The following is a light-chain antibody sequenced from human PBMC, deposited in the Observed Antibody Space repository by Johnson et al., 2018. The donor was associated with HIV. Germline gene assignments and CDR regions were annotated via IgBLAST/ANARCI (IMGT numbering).Light chain of an antibody. J-gene: IGLJ1*01. Sequence: QSVLTQPPSVSAAPGQKVTISCSGSSSNIGNNYVSWYQQLPGTAPKLLIYEHTERPSGLLDRFSCSKSGTSATLAITALHTRHETDYYCATWNRSPNNGGDFGTGTKVTVL. CDR1: SSNIGNNY. V-gene: IGLV1-51*02. CDR2: EHT. CDR3: ATWNRSPNNGGD.